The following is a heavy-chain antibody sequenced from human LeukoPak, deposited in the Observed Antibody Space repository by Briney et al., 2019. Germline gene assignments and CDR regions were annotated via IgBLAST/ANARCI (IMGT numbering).Heavy chain of an antibody. Sequence: GGSLRLSCVASGFTFSDYGIHWDRRAPGRGLEWVAFIRFDGSNKYYPDSVQGRFTISRDNSKNTVYLQMNSLTPEDTAFYYCAKVNSFWFDYWGQGTLVTVSS. CDR3: AKVNSFWFDY. D-gene: IGHD4-23*01. CDR1: GFTFSDYG. V-gene: IGHV3-30*02. J-gene: IGHJ4*02. CDR2: IRFDGSNK.